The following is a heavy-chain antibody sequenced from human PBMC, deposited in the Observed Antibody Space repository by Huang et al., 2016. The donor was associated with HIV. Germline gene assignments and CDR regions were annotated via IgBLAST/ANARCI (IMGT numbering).Heavy chain of an antibody. V-gene: IGHV4-39*01. Sequence: QMRFQESGPGLVKPSGTLSLTCNVSGGSINTGRYYWGWIRQPPGKGLEWVGSLNDTGKSLVEPSLKGRLTMSADTSKTQFSLTLSSVTAADTAIYYCARNHDFWRGRMFAISYFDVWGRGTLVTVAS. CDR1: GGSINTGRYY. J-gene: IGHJ2*01. CDR2: LNDTGKS. D-gene: IGHD3-3*01. CDR3: ARNHDFWRGRMFAISYFDV.